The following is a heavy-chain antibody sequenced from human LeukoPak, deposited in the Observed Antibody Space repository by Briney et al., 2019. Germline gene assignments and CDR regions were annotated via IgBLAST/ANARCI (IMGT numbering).Heavy chain of an antibody. CDR1: GFIFSTHS. Sequence: GGSLRLSCAASGFIFSTHSMNWVRQAPGKGLEWVSYISSSSSTIYYADSVKGRFTISRDNAKNSLYLQMNSLSAEDTAVYYCARARLRYFDWLLAPFDYWGQGTLVTVSS. CDR2: ISSSSSTI. D-gene: IGHD3-9*01. V-gene: IGHV3-48*01. CDR3: ARARLRYFDWLLAPFDY. J-gene: IGHJ4*02.